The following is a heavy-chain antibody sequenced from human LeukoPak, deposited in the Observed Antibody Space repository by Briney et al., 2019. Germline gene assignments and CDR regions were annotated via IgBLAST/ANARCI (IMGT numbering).Heavy chain of an antibody. D-gene: IGHD3-10*01. Sequence: PGGSLRLSCAASGFTFSSYSMNWVRQAPGKGLEWVSSISSSSSYIYYADSVKGRFTISRDDAKNSLYLQMNSLRAEDTAVYYCVRSRDYYGSGTNLFDYWGQGTLVTVSS. J-gene: IGHJ4*02. CDR2: ISSSSSYI. CDR1: GFTFSSYS. CDR3: VRSRDYYGSGTNLFDY. V-gene: IGHV3-21*01.